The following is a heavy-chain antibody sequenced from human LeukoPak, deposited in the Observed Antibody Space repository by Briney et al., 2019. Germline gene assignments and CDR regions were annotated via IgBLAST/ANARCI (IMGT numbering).Heavy chain of an antibody. CDR2: INHSGST. Sequence: PSETLSLTCTVSGGSINNYYWSWIRQPPGKGLEWIGEINHSGSTNYNPSLKSRVTISVDTSKNQFSLKLRSVTAADRAVYYCARGRTGYQLLPTKKDYSYYYVDVWDKGTTVTVSS. CDR3: ARGRTGYQLLPTKKDYSYYYVDV. CDR1: GGSINNYY. J-gene: IGHJ6*03. D-gene: IGHD2-2*01. V-gene: IGHV4-34*01.